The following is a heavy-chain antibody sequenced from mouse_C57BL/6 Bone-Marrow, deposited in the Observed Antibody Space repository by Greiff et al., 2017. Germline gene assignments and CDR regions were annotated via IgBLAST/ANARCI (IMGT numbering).Heavy chain of an antibody. D-gene: IGHD2-1*01. CDR3: ARLCGNYPAY. J-gene: IGHJ3*01. V-gene: IGHV5-6*01. CDR1: GFTFSSYG. Sequence: EVQRVESGGDLVKPGGSLKLSCAASGFTFSSYGMSWVRQTPDKRLEWVATISSGGSYTYYPDSVKGRVTISRDNAKNTLYLQMSSLKSEDTAMYYCARLCGNYPAYWGQGTLVTVSA. CDR2: ISSGGSYT.